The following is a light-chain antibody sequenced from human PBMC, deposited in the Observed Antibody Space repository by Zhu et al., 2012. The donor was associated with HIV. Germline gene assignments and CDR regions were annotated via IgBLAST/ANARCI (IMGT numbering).Light chain of an antibody. Sequence: DVQLTQSPSFLSASVGDRVTITCRASESISKYLAWYQQKPGKAPKLLIYDASTLQSGVPSTFSGSGSGTEFTLTNSGLQPEDFAIYYCQQLNTYPLFTFGPGTKVNIK. CDR3: QQLNTYPLFT. CDR1: ESISKY. V-gene: IGKV1-9*01. J-gene: IGKJ3*01. CDR2: DAS.